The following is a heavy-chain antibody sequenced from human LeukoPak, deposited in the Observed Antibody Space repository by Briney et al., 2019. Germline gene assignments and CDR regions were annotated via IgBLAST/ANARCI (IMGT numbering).Heavy chain of an antibody. CDR1: GGSISSYY. V-gene: IGHV4-4*07. CDR2: IYTSGST. CDR3: ARVYGSGSYYYYYYYYMDV. J-gene: IGHJ6*03. D-gene: IGHD3-10*01. Sequence: SETLSLTCTVSGGSISSYYWSWIRQPAGKGLEWIGRIYTSGSTNSNPSLKSRVTISVDKSRNQFSLKLSSVTAADTAVYYCARVYGSGSYYYYYYYYMDVWGKGTTVTVSS.